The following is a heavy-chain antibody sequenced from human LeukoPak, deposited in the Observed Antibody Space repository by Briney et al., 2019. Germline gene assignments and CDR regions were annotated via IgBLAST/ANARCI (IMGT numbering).Heavy chain of an antibody. CDR3: ARLDRASYGMDV. V-gene: IGHV5-10-1*01. D-gene: IGHD1-14*01. CDR1: GYRFTSYW. Sequence: GGALKISFEGSGYRFTSYWIRWGRPRPGKGVGGMGRIDPSDSYTNYSPSFQGHVTISADKSISTAYLQWSSLKASDTAMYYCARLDRASYGMDVWGKVTTVTVSS. CDR2: IDPSDSYT. J-gene: IGHJ6*04.